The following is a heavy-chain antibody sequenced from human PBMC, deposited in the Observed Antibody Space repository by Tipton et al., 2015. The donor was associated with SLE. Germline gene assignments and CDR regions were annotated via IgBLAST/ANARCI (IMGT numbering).Heavy chain of an antibody. Sequence: SLRLSCAVSGFTFSSYWTHWVRQAPGKGLEWVANINQDGSQKYYVDSVKGRFTISRDNDKSSLYMQMQSLRAEDTAVYYCARLYTSGWDDGFDIWGQGTVVTVSS. CDR3: ARLYTSGWDDGFDI. D-gene: IGHD6-19*01. J-gene: IGHJ3*02. V-gene: IGHV3-7*01. CDR2: INQDGSQK. CDR1: GFTFSSYW.